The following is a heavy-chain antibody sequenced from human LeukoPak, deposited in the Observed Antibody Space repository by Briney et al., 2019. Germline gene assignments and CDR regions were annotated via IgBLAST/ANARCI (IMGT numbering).Heavy chain of an antibody. Sequence: PSETLSLTCTVSGGSISSGGYYWSWIRQPPGKGLEWIGYIYHSGSTYYNPSLKSRVTISVDRPKNQFSLKLSSVTAADTAVYYCARAEGYCSSTSCPTSMDVWGKGTTVTVSS. CDR2: IYHSGST. CDR3: ARAEGYCSSTSCPTSMDV. J-gene: IGHJ6*03. D-gene: IGHD2-2*01. V-gene: IGHV4-30-2*01. CDR1: GGSISSGGYY.